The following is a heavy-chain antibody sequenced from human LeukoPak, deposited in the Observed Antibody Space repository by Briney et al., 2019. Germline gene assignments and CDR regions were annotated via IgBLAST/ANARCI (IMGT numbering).Heavy chain of an antibody. CDR2: IIPIFGTA. Sequence: SVKVSCKASGGTFSSYAISWVRQAPGQGLEWMGGIIPIFGTANYAQKFQGRVTITTDESTSTAYMELSSLRSEDTAVYYCASRAGDEYSSPNWFDPWGQGALVTVSS. J-gene: IGHJ5*02. CDR1: GGTFSSYA. V-gene: IGHV1-69*05. D-gene: IGHD6-6*01. CDR3: ASRAGDEYSSPNWFDP.